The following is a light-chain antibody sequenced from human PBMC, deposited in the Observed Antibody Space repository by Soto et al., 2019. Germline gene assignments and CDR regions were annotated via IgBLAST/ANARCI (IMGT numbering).Light chain of an antibody. CDR3: SSFTTSRLYV. CDR1: GNDIGAYDY. Sequence: QSALTQPTSVSGSPGQSIAIPCTGNGNDIGAYDYVSWYQQHPGKAPRLLIHGVRNRPPGISSRFSGFKSGLTASLTISGLQAEDEADYYCSSFTTSRLYVFGPGTKATVL. V-gene: IGLV2-14*01. CDR2: GVR. J-gene: IGLJ1*01.